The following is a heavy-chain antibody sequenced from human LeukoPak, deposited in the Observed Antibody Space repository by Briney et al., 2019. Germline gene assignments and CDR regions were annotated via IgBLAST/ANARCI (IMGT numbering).Heavy chain of an antibody. CDR1: GFTFSSYA. J-gene: IGHJ4*02. Sequence: GGSLRLSCAASGFTFSSYALHWVRQAPGKGLEWVAVLSFDGTITYYADSVKGRFAISRDNSKNTLYLQLNSLRAEDTAVYYCARDSTYYYDSERSGPHYFGYWGQGTLVTVSS. D-gene: IGHD3-10*01. CDR3: ARDSTYYYDSERSGPHYFGY. V-gene: IGHV3-30*09. CDR2: LSFDGTIT.